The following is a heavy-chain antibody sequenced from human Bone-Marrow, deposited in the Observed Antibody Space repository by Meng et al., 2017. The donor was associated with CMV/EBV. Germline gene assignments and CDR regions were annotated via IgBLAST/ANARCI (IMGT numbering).Heavy chain of an antibody. CDR1: GGSISNDIHY. D-gene: IGHD3-9*01. J-gene: IGHJ4*02. CDR2: IYRSGTT. CDR3: ARVPRGIRYFDWLLFDY. V-gene: IGHV4-39*07. Sequence: SETLSLTCTVFGGSISNDIHYWGWIRQPPGKGLEWIGTIYRSGTTYYNPSLKSRVTMSVDTAKNQFSLRLTSVTAADTAMYYCARVPRGIRYFDWLLFDYWGQGTLVTVSS.